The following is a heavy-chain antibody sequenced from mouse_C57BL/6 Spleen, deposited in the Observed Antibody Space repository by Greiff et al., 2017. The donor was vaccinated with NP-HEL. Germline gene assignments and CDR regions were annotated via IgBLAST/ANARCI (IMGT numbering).Heavy chain of an antibody. CDR2: IYPGNSDT. V-gene: IGHV1-5*01. CDR3: TRPPYYGSSLYALDY. D-gene: IGHD1-1*01. Sequence: VQLKQSGTVLARPGASVKMSCKTSGYTFTSYWMHWVKQRPGQGLEWIGAIYPGNSDTSYNQKFKGKAKLTAVTSASTAYLELSSLTTEDSAVYYCTRPPYYGSSLYALDYWGQGTSVTVSS. J-gene: IGHJ4*01. CDR1: GYTFTSYW.